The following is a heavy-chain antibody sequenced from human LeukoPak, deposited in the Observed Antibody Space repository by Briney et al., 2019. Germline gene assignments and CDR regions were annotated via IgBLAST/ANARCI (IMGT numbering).Heavy chain of an antibody. CDR3: AKWGDYDILTGYYVPDY. D-gene: IGHD3-9*01. V-gene: IGHV3-23*01. CDR1: GFTFTNYA. Sequence: GTSLRLSCVASGFTFTNYAMSWVRQAPGKGLEWVSAITGSDGSSYYADSVKGRFTISRDNSKNTLYLQVNSLRAENTAVYYCAKWGDYDILTGYYVPDYWGQGTLVTVSS. J-gene: IGHJ4*02. CDR2: ITGSDGSS.